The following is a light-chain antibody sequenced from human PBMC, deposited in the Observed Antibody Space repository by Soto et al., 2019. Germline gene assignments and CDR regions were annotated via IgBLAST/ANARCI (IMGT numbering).Light chain of an antibody. CDR1: QSVSSTY. CDR2: GAS. CDR3: QQYGSSPPYT. Sequence: EIVLTQSPGTLSLSPGERGTLSCRASQSVSSTYLAWYQQKPGQAPRLLLYGASSRATGIPDRFSGSGSGTDFPLTISRLAPEDFAVYYCQQYGSSPPYTFGQGTKLEIK. J-gene: IGKJ2*01. V-gene: IGKV3-20*01.